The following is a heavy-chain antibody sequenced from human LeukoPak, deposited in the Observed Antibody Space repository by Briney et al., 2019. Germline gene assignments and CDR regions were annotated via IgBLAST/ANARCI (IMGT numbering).Heavy chain of an antibody. Sequence: PGGSLRLSCAASGFTFSSYGMHWVRQAPGKGLEWVAVISYDGSNKYYADSVKGRFTISRDNSKNTLYLQMNSLRAEDTAVYYCAKAPFYGDYPDYWGQGTRVTVSS. D-gene: IGHD4-17*01. CDR3: AKAPFYGDYPDY. V-gene: IGHV3-30*18. CDR2: ISYDGSNK. J-gene: IGHJ4*02. CDR1: GFTFSSYG.